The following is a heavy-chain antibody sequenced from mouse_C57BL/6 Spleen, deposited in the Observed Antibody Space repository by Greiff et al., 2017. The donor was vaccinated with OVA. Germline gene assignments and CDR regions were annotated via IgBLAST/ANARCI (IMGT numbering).Heavy chain of an antibody. Sequence: EVKVVESGGDLVKPGGSLKLSCAASGFTFSSYGMSWVRQTPDKRLEWVATISSGGSYTYYPDSVKGRFTISRDNAKNTLYLQMSSLKSEDTAMYYCARGGSGSYYFDYWGQGTTLTVSS. V-gene: IGHV5-6*01. CDR1: GFTFSSYG. D-gene: IGHD3-2*02. CDR3: ARGGSGSYYFDY. CDR2: ISSGGSYT. J-gene: IGHJ2*01.